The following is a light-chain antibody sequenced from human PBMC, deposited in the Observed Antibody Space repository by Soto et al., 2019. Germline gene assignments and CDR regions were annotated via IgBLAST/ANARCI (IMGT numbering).Light chain of an antibody. CDR3: ATWDDRLPDYV. Sequence: QSVGSHPPSASGTPGHRVTISCSGSSSNIGTYYVDWYQQLPGTAPKLLIHRNGQRPSGVPDRFSGSKSGTSASLAISGPRSEDEPDYYCATWDDRLPDYVIGAGTKVTVL. CDR2: RNG. V-gene: IGLV1-47*01. J-gene: IGLJ1*01. CDR1: SSNIGTYY.